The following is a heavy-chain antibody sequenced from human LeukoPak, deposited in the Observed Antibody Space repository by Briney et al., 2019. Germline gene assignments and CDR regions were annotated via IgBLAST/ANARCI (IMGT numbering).Heavy chain of an antibody. D-gene: IGHD2-2*01. CDR1: GFTFSSYW. CDR2: IKQDGSEK. Sequence: GGSLRLSCAASGFTFSSYWMSWVRQAPGKELEWVANIKQDGSEKYYVDSVKGRFTISRDNAKNSLYLQMNSLRAEDTAVYYCARDDCSSISCYHNWFDPWGQGTLITVSS. J-gene: IGHJ5*02. CDR3: ARDDCSSISCYHNWFDP. V-gene: IGHV3-7*01.